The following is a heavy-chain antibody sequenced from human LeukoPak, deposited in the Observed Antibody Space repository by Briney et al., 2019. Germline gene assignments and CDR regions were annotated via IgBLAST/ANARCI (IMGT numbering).Heavy chain of an antibody. V-gene: IGHV3-20*04. Sequence: GGSLRLSCAASGFTFDDYAMSWVRHAPGKGLEWVSRINWNGGGTGYADSVKGRFTISRDNAKNSLYLQMNSLRAEDTALYYCARAPIYSYAHYYYYYMDVWGKGTTVTVSS. J-gene: IGHJ6*03. CDR3: ARAPIYSYAHYYYYYMDV. D-gene: IGHD5-18*01. CDR2: INWNGGGT. CDR1: GFTFDDYA.